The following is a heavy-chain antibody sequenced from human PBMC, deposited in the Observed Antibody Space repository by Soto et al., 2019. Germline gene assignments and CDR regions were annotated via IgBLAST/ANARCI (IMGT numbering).Heavy chain of an antibody. CDR3: ARDLRSPTTVTGFDY. V-gene: IGHV3-48*03. J-gene: IGHJ4*02. D-gene: IGHD4-17*01. CDR2: ISSSGSTI. Sequence: GGSLRLSCAASGFTFSSYEMNWVRQAPGKGLEWVSYISSSGSTIYYADSVKGRFTISRDNAKNSLYLQMNSLRAEDTAVYSCARDLRSPTTVTGFDYWGQGTLVTVSS. CDR1: GFTFSSYE.